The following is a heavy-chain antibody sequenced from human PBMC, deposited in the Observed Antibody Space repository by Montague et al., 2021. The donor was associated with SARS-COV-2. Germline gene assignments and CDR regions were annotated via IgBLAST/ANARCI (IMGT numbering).Heavy chain of an antibody. J-gene: IGHJ5*02. CDR3: APAVPVADDS. Sequence: SRRLSLSASGFSFAGYALSWVRQAPGQGLEWVSGISGGGASTYYGDSVQGRFTISRDNSKNTVYLQMNSLRAEDTAVYYCAPAVPVADDSWGQGTLVTVSS. CDR1: GFSFAGYA. D-gene: IGHD2-2*01. V-gene: IGHV3-23*01. CDR2: ISGGGAST.